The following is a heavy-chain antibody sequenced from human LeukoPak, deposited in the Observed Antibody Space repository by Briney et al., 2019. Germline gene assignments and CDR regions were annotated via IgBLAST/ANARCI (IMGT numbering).Heavy chain of an antibody. D-gene: IGHD2-2*01. CDR3: ARDCSSTSCYSYDDAFDI. CDR1: GGSINSGSYY. J-gene: IGHJ3*02. V-gene: IGHV4-61*02. Sequence: SETLSLTCTVSGGSINSGSYYWSWIRQPAGKGLEWIGRIYTVGSTNYNPSLKSRVTISVDTSKNQFSLKLSSVTAADTAVYYCARDCSSTSCYSYDDAFDIWGQGTMVTVSS. CDR2: IYTVGST.